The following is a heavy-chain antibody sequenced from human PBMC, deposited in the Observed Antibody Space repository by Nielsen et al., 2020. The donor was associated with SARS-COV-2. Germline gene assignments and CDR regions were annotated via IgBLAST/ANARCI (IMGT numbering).Heavy chain of an antibody. CDR2: ISSSSSYT. V-gene: IGHV3-11*06. D-gene: IGHD6-13*01. CDR3: ARDRGSSPYFDY. J-gene: IGHJ4*02. CDR1: GFTFSDYY. Sequence: GGSLRLSCAASGFTFSDYYMSWIRQAPGKGLEWVSYISSSSSYTNYADSVKGRFTISRDNAKNSLYLQMNSLRAEDTAVYYCARDRGSSPYFDYWGQGTLVTVSS.